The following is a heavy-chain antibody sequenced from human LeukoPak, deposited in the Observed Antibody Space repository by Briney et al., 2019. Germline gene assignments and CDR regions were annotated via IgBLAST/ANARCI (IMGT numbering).Heavy chain of an antibody. V-gene: IGHV3-23*01. CDR3: AKGGGSCCFDN. CDR1: GFIFSDYA. CDR2: ISASASST. D-gene: IGHD2-15*01. J-gene: IGHJ4*02. Sequence: GGSLRLSCAASGFIFSDYAMSWVRQAPGKGLEWVSAISASASSTYYADSVKGRFTISRDNSKNTLYLQINSLKAEDTAVYYCAKGGGSCCFDNWGQGTLVTVSS.